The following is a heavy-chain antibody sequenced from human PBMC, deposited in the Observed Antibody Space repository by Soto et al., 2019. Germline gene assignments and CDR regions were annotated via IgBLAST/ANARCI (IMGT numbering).Heavy chain of an antibody. CDR2: INDDGIST. Sequence: EVQLVESGGGLVPPGGSLRLSCAASGFTFMMYWMHWVRQVPGKGPEWVSGINDDGISTNYADSVKGRFTISRDNAKNTLYLQMNALRVEDTGVYYCTRGPRPTSSGTWASWGQGTLVTVSS. V-gene: IGHV3-74*01. J-gene: IGHJ5*02. CDR3: TRGPRPTSSGTWAS. CDR1: GFTFMMYW. D-gene: IGHD6-13*01.